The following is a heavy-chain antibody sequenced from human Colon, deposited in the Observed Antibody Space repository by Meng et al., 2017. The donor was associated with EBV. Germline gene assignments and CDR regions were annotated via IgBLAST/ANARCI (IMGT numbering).Heavy chain of an antibody. D-gene: IGHD3-16*01. CDR1: GDSITTNGYY. Sequence: LQLRESGPGLLKPSSTLSFTCSVSGDSITTNGYYWGWIRQSPGKGLEWIGSIFYSGNTYFNPSLKTRVTISVDTSKNQFSLKLSSVTAADTAIYYCARERGGVTRDFDSWGQGALVTVSS. CDR2: IFYSGNT. J-gene: IGHJ4*02. CDR3: ARERGGVTRDFDS. V-gene: IGHV4-39*07.